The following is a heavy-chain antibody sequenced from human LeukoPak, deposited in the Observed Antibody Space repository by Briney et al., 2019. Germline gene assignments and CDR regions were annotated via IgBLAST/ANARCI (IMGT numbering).Heavy chain of an antibody. CDR2: ISYDGSNK. V-gene: IGHV3-30-3*01. CDR3: AKGLHFIVGATSPLPH. CDR1: GFTFSSYA. J-gene: IGHJ1*01. Sequence: PGRSLRLSCAASGFTFSSYAMHWVRQAPGKGLEWVAVISYDGSNKYYADSVKGRFTISRDNSKNTLYLQMNSLRAEDTAVYYCAKGLHFIVGATSPLPHWGQGTLVTVSS. D-gene: IGHD1-26*01.